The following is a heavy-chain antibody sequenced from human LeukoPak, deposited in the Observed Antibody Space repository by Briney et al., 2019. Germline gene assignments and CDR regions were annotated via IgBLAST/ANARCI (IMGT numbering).Heavy chain of an antibody. V-gene: IGHV3-66*01. J-gene: IGHJ4*02. D-gene: IGHD4-17*01. Sequence: GGSLRLSCAASGFTVSSNYMSWVRQAPGKGLECVSVIYSGGSTYYADSVKGRFTISRDNSQNTLYLQMNSLRAEDTAVYYCARVRGEIYGDYAGMGNHFDYWGQGTLVTVSS. CDR3: ARVRGEIYGDYAGMGNHFDY. CDR2: IYSGGST. CDR1: GFTVSSNY.